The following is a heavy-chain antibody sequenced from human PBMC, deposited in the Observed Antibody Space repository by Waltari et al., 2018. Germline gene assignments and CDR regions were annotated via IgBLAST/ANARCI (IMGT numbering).Heavy chain of an antibody. V-gene: IGHV3-23*01. CDR1: GFTFSSYA. CDR3: AKSSYLYDYVWGSYPWGDAFDI. D-gene: IGHD3-16*02. CDR2: IGGSWGST. Sequence: TASGFTFSSYAMSWVRQAPGKGLEWVSAIGGSWGSTYYADSGKGRFTISRDNSKNTLYLQMNSLRAEDTAVYYCAKSSYLYDYVWGSYPWGDAFDIWGQGTMVTVSS. J-gene: IGHJ3*02.